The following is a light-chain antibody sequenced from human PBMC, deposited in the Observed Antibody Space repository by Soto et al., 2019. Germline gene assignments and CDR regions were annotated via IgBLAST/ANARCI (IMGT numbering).Light chain of an antibody. CDR2: GAS. J-gene: IGKJ1*01. CDR1: QSVSRY. V-gene: IGKV3-15*01. CDR3: QQYNNWPRT. Sequence: EILLTQSRDTLSLSPGERASLSCRASQSVSRYLAWYQQKPGQAPRLLIYGASTRATGIPARFSGSGSGTEFTLTISSLQSEDFAVYYCQQYNNWPRTFGQGTKVDIK.